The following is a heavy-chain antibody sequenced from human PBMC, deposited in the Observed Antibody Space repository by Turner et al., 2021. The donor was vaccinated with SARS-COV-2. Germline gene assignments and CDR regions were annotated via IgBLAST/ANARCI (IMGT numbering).Heavy chain of an antibody. Sequence: EVQLVESGGGLVQPGGSLRLSCAASGVTVSSNSISWVRQAPGKGLEWVSVIYSGGSTFYAESLKGRFTISRHNSKNTLYLQMNSLRAEDTAVYYCARDYPWDTAMAHQGGGFDYWGQGTLVTVSS. CDR1: GVTVSSNS. J-gene: IGHJ4*02. CDR2: IYSGGST. V-gene: IGHV3-53*04. D-gene: IGHD5-18*01. CDR3: ARDYPWDTAMAHQGGGFDY.